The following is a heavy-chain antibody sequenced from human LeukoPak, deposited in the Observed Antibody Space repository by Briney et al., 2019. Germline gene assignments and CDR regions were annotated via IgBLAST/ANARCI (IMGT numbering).Heavy chain of an antibody. CDR2: IYSGGST. CDR1: GFTVSSNY. Sequence: GGSLRLSCAASGFTVSSNYMSWGRHAPGKGLEWVSVIYSGGSTYYADSVKGRFTISRDNSKNTLYLQMNSLRAEDTGADYCARAPPAYCGGDCYLDYWGQGTLVTVSS. CDR3: ARAPPAYCGGDCYLDY. D-gene: IGHD2-21*02. J-gene: IGHJ4*02. V-gene: IGHV3-53*01.